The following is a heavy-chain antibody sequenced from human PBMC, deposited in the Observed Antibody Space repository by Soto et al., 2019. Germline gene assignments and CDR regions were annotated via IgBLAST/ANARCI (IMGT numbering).Heavy chain of an antibody. CDR2: IYYSGST. V-gene: IGHV4-59*08. J-gene: IGHJ3*02. Sequence: SETLSLTCTVSGGSISSYYWSWIRQPPGKGLEWIGYIYYSGSTNYNPSLKSRVTISVDTSKNQFSLKLSSVTAADTAVYYCARGGTIFGVVIIPPRGDAFDIWGQGTMVTVSS. CDR1: GGSISSYY. CDR3: ARGGTIFGVVIIPPRGDAFDI. D-gene: IGHD3-3*01.